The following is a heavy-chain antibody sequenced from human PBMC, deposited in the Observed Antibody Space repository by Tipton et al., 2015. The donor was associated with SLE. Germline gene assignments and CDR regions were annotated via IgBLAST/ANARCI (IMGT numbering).Heavy chain of an antibody. CDR3: ARVQAYEGFDP. CDR2: THYSGST. V-gene: IGHV4-39*07. D-gene: IGHD3-16*01. Sequence: GLVKPSETLSLICTVSGDSISNGDDYWSWIRQPPGKGLEWIGTTHYSGSTFYNPSLKSRVTISVDMSKNQFSVKLTSVTAADTAVYYCARVQAYEGFDPWGQGTLVTVSS. CDR1: GDSISNGDDY. J-gene: IGHJ5*02.